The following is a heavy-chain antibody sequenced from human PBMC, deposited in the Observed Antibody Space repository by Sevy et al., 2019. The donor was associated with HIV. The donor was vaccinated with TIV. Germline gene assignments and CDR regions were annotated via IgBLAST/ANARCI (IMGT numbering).Heavy chain of an antibody. CDR1: GFTFSSYD. Sequence: GESLKISCAASGFTFSSYDMHWVRQATGKGLEWVSAIGTAGDTYYPGSVKGRFTISRENAKNSLYLQMNSLRAGDTAVYYCARSEDDAFDIWGPGTMVTVSS. CDR3: ARSEDDAFDI. J-gene: IGHJ3*02. V-gene: IGHV3-13*01. CDR2: IGTAGDT.